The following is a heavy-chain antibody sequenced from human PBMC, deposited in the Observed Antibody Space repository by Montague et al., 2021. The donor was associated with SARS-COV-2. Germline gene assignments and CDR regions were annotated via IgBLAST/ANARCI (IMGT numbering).Heavy chain of an antibody. CDR1: GTSITSYY. CDR2: ISDSGST. J-gene: IGHJ6*02. Sequence: SETLSLTCSVSGTSITSYYWNWIRQPPGKGLEWIGYISDSGSTNYSPSLKSRVTMSVDTSKNQMSLKLTSVTAADTAVYYCARGCLSYFGAGSHCYGIDVWGQGTTVTVS. V-gene: IGHV4-59*01. D-gene: IGHD3-10*01. CDR3: ARGCLSYFGAGSHCYGIDV.